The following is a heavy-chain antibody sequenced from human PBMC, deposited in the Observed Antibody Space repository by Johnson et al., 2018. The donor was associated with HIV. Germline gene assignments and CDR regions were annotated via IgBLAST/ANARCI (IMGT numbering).Heavy chain of an antibody. Sequence: QVQLVESGGGVVQPGRSLRLSCAASGFTFSSYGMHWVRQAPGKGLQWVAAIWYDGNNKYYADSVKGRFTISRDNAKNSVYLQMNSLRVADTAIYYCARGGSTAGFDIWGQGTMVTVSS. J-gene: IGHJ3*02. V-gene: IGHV3-33*01. CDR2: IWYDGNNK. D-gene: IGHD6-19*01. CDR3: ARGGSTAGFDI. CDR1: GFTFSSYG.